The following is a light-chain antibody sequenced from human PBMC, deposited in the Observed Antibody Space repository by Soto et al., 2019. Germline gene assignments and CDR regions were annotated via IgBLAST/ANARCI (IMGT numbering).Light chain of an antibody. CDR2: RNN. Sequence: QSVLTQPPSASGTPGQRVTISCSGSSSNIGSHYVYWYQQLPGTAPKLFVYRNNQRPSGVPDRFSGSKSGTSASLATSGLRSEDEAEYYCSVWDDSLSGRVFGGGTKLTVL. J-gene: IGLJ2*01. V-gene: IGLV1-47*01. CDR1: SSNIGSHY. CDR3: SVWDDSLSGRV.